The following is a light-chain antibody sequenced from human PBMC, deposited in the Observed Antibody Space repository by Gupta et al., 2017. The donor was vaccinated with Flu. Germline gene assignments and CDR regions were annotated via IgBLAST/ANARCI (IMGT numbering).Light chain of an antibody. CDR2: EDN. CDR3: QSDNSSNRV. CDR1: VGSIVINY. Sequence: TVNSSCASSVGSIVINYVRSYQQRPGHAPNTMIYEDNQRPAGVPGRFSGSIDSSATSAPLTISGRKTEDDDYYYSQSDNSSNRVFGGGTKLTVL. V-gene: IGLV6-57*02. J-gene: IGLJ3*02.